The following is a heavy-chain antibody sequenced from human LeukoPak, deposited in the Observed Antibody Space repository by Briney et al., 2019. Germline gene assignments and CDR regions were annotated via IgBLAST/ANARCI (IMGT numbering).Heavy chain of an antibody. Sequence: PGGSLRLSCAASGFTFSRYSMIWVRQAPGKGLEWLSCISSTSDTIYSADSVKGRFTISRDNAKNSLYLQMNSLRAEDMAVYYCARVRGAWFGEPFDYWGQGTLVTVSS. D-gene: IGHD3-10*01. V-gene: IGHV3-48*01. J-gene: IGHJ4*02. CDR1: GFTFSRYS. CDR2: ISSTSDTI. CDR3: ARVRGAWFGEPFDY.